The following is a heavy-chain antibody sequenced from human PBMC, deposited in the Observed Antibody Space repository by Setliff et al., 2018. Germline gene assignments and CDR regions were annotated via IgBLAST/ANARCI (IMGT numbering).Heavy chain of an antibody. CDR3: AKDKDVDGAPWFFDY. CDR1: GFTFSIYS. Sequence: PSETLSLSCAASGFTFSIYSMNWVRQAPGRGLEWLSYITGSSSVIHYADSVKGRFTISRGTPQNTLFLQMNSLRPEDTGVYYCAKDKDVDGAPWFFDYWGQGTLVTVSS. D-gene: IGHD2-8*01. CDR2: ITGSSSVI. V-gene: IGHV3-48*01. J-gene: IGHJ4*02.